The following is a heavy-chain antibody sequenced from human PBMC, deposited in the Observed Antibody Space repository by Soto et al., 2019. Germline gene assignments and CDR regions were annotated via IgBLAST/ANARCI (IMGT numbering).Heavy chain of an antibody. Sequence: GGSLRLSCAASGFTFSSYWMSWVRQAPGKGLKWVTNIKQDGSEKYYVDSVKGRFTISRDNAKNSLYLQMNSLRAEDTAVYYCARDIVVVPAATNNWFDPWGQGTLVTVSS. J-gene: IGHJ5*02. V-gene: IGHV3-7*01. D-gene: IGHD2-2*01. CDR1: GFTFSSYW. CDR2: IKQDGSEK. CDR3: ARDIVVVPAATNNWFDP.